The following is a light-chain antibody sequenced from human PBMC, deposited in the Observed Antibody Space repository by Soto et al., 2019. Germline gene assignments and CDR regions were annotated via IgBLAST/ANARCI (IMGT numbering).Light chain of an antibody. CDR1: QDVNSR. CDR2: LTS. CDR3: QQCQSWPRT. V-gene: IGKV3-11*01. J-gene: IGKJ1*01. Sequence: EIVLTQSPSTLSAFLGDRVTITCRASQDVNSRLAWYQQKPGKAPSLLIYLTSTRAAGIPARFSGSGSGTEFTLTISDVEPEDFAVYYCQQCQSWPRTFGQGTKVDIK.